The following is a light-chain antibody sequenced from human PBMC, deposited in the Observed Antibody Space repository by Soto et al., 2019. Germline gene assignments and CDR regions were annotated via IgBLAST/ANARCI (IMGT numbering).Light chain of an antibody. Sequence: QSVLTQPPSVSAAPGQKVTISCSGSSSNIGNNYLSWYQQLPGTAPKLLIYENNKRPSGIPDRFSGAKSGTSATLGITGLQTGDEADYYCGTWDSSLSAGVFGTGTKVTVL. J-gene: IGLJ1*01. V-gene: IGLV1-51*02. CDR3: GTWDSSLSAGV. CDR1: SSNIGNNY. CDR2: ENN.